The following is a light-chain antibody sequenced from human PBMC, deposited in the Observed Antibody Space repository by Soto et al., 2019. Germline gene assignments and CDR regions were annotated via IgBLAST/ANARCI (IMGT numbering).Light chain of an antibody. CDR3: QQYNNWPPYT. CDR1: QSVSSN. Sequence: EILMTQSPATLSVSPGERATLSCRASQSVSSNLAWYQQKPGQAPRLLIYGASSRATGIPARFSGSGSGTEFPLTVSSLQPADFAVYYCQQYNNWPPYTFGQGTKLEIK. V-gene: IGKV3-15*01. CDR2: GAS. J-gene: IGKJ2*01.